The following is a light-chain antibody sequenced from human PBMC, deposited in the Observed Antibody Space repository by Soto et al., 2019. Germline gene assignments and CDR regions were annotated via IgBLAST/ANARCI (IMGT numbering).Light chain of an antibody. V-gene: IGKV1-33*01. CDR1: QDIADN. CDR2: DAS. CDR3: QQYDTFHT. Sequence: DIQMTQSPPSLSASLGDRVIITCQASQDIADNLNWYQQKPGKAPNLLIYDASTLDTGVPSRFSGSGSGTHFTLTITNLQPDDIATYYCQQYDTFHTFGQGTKLEIK. J-gene: IGKJ2*01.